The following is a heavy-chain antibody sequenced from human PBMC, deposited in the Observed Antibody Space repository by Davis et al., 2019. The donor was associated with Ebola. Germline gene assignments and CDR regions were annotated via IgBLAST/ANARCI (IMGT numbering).Heavy chain of an antibody. Sequence: MPSETLSLTCRVSAPSVGRDYWSWPRPSPGKGLEWIAFISNGGRTIYNPSLRGRVTISIDTSKNQFSLEVRSVTAADTAFYYCVRGSDAYKTGYWGQGNLVAVSS. J-gene: IGHJ4*02. CDR1: APSVGRDY. D-gene: IGHD5-24*01. CDR2: ISNGGRT. V-gene: IGHV4-59*02. CDR3: VRGSDAYKTGY.